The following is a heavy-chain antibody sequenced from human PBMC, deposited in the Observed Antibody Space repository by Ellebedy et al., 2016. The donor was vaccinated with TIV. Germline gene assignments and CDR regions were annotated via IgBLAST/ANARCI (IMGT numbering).Heavy chain of an antibody. V-gene: IGHV3-23*01. J-gene: IGHJ4*02. CDR1: GITFSSHA. CDR2: ISGSGDKT. Sequence: PGGSLTLSCAASGITFSSHAISRVRQTPGKGLEWVSAISGSGDKTYYTDSVKGRFTISRDNSQNTLYLQMNSLRAEDTAVYYCAKELHMWGTIMIDCWGPGTLVTVSS. CDR3: AKELHMWGTIMIDC. D-gene: IGHD3-16*01.